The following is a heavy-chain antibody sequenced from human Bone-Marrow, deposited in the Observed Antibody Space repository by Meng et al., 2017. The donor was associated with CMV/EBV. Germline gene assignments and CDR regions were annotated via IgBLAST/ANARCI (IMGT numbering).Heavy chain of an antibody. CDR2: IRFDGTNK. CDR3: AKRGDSSGTYAMDV. V-gene: IGHV3-30*02. D-gene: IGHD3-22*01. J-gene: IGHJ6*02. Sequence: GESLKLSCAASGFTFSSYAMHWVRQAPGKGLEWVANIRFDGTNKYHADSVKGRFAISRDNSKNTLYLQMNSLIAEGTAVYYCAKRGDSSGTYAMDVWGQRTTVTVSS. CDR1: GFTFSSYA.